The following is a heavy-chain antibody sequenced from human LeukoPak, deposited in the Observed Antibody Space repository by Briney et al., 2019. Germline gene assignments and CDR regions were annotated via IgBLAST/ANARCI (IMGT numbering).Heavy chain of an antibody. Sequence: GGSLRLSCGASGFVFDTHDMHWVRQAPGKGLEGVAFIRSDGYHTYYADSVKGRFTITRDNSKNTFYLQMNSLGLEDMAEYYCANPSASGVDYWGRGTRVTVSS. CDR1: GFVFDTHD. CDR3: ANPSASGVDY. V-gene: IGHV3-30*02. CDR2: IRSDGYHT. J-gene: IGHJ4*02. D-gene: IGHD6-25*01.